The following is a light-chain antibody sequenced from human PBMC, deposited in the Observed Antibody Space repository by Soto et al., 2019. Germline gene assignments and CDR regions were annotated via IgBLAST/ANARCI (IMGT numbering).Light chain of an antibody. CDR3: QQYNNWPMYT. CDR2: SAS. V-gene: IGKV3-15*01. Sequence: EIVMTQSPATLSVSPGERATLSCRASQSVSSNLAWYQQKPGQPPSLLIYSASTRATGIPARFSGSGSVTEFTLTIISLQSEDIAVYYCQQYNNWPMYTFGQGTKLDLK. J-gene: IGKJ2*01. CDR1: QSVSSN.